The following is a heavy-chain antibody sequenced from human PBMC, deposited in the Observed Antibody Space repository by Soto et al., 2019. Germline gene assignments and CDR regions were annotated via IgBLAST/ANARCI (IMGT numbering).Heavy chain of an antibody. CDR2: YDSSWSA. J-gene: IGHJ6*02. Sequence: SKTRCLPVRASGTAVRDDGSNWSGIRQAPGKGLEWIGYYDSSWSANYTPSLKSRVTISRDTSTNQISLKVASVTAADTAGEYGARGFSSVYLEAWGQGTTGSVAS. V-gene: IGHV4-61*08. CDR1: GTAVRDDGSN. CDR3: ARGFSSVYLEA. D-gene: IGHD6-19*01.